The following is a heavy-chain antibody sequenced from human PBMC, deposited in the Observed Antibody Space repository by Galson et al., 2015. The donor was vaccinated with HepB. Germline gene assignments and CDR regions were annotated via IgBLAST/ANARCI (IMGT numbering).Heavy chain of an antibody. CDR3: AKELGSDAFDI. V-gene: IGHV4/OR15-8*02. CDR2: IHHSGNT. CDR1: GASINYW. D-gene: IGHD7-27*01. Sequence: QVQLQESGPGLVKPSETLSLTCAVYGASINYWWSWVRQPPGMGLEWIGEIHHSGNTNYNPSLRGRVTLSIDKSNNQFSLELSSVTAADTAVYYCAKELGSDAFDIWGQGTMVTVSS. J-gene: IGHJ3*02.